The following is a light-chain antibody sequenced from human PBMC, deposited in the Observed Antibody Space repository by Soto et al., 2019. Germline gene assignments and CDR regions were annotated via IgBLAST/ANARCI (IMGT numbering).Light chain of an antibody. J-gene: IGLJ7*01. Sequence: QSALTQPPAASGSPGQSVTISCTGTSSDDGGYNYVSWYQQHPGKAPKLMIYDVTKRPSGVPDRFSGSKSGNTASLTVAGLQTDDEADYFCSSYAGSNNLVFGGGTQLTVL. CDR3: SSYAGSNNLV. CDR1: SSDDGGYNY. CDR2: DVT. V-gene: IGLV2-8*01.